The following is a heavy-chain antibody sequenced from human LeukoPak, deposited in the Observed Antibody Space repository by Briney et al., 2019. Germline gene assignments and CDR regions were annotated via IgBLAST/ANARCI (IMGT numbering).Heavy chain of an antibody. CDR1: GFTFGSYT. CDR3: TTDLFFFRALY. D-gene: IGHD2-21*01. J-gene: IGHJ4*02. Sequence: GGSLRLSCAASGFTFGSYTMNWVRQAPGKGLQWVSTVSASSDIHYSDSVKGRFTISRDNARNSLYLQMNSLKTEDTAVYYCTTDLFFFRALYWGQGTLVTVSS. V-gene: IGHV3-21*03. CDR2: VSASSDI.